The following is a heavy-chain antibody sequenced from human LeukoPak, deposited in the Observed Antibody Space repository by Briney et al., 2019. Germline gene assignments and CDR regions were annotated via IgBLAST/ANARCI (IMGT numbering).Heavy chain of an antibody. CDR2: IGGSGDKT. V-gene: IGHV3-23*01. Sequence: PGGSLRLSCAASGFTCNRNAISWVRQAPGKGLEWVSTIGGSGDKTFYADSVKGRFTIPRDNSKNMVHLQMNSLTGEDTALYYCVRRGDASSGWGDHDFWGQGALVTVSS. CDR3: VRRGDASSGWGDHDF. J-gene: IGHJ4*02. D-gene: IGHD6-19*01. CDR1: GFTCNRNA.